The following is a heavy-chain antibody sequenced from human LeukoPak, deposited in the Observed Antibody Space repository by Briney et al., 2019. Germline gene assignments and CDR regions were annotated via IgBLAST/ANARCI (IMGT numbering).Heavy chain of an antibody. CDR3: ARVKLVSYYFDY. D-gene: IGHD6-13*01. CDR1: GFTFSSYS. J-gene: IGHJ4*02. CDR2: ISSSSSYI. V-gene: IGHV3-21*01. Sequence: PGGSLRLSCAASGFTFSSYSMNWVRQAPGKGLEWVSSISSSSSYIYYADSVKGRFTISRDNAKNSLYLQMNSLRAEDTAVYYCARVKLVSYYFDYWGQGTLVTDSS.